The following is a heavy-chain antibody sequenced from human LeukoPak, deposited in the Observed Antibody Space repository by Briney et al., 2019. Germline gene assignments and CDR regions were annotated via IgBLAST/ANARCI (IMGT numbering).Heavy chain of an antibody. Sequence: KPSETLSLTCTVSGGSISSYYWSWIRQPPGKGLEWIGYIYYSGSTNYNPSLKSRVTISVDTSKNQFSLKLSSVTAADTAVYYCARMTDWLPPVFDYWGQGALVTVSS. CDR1: GGSISSYY. CDR2: IYYSGST. CDR3: ARMTDWLPPVFDY. D-gene: IGHD3-9*01. V-gene: IGHV4-59*01. J-gene: IGHJ4*02.